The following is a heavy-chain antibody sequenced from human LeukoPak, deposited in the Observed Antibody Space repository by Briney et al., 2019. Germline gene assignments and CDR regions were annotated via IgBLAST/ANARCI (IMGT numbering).Heavy chain of an antibody. CDR1: GFTFTNHW. Sequence: GGLRLSFVSSGFTFTNHWMSWVGQAPGKGGEWVGNIREDGGDTNYMDAVWGGVTISRDNAKNTLFLQMDGLRVDHTAVYYCAKDRSGMGYYFDFWGQGTLVTVSS. CDR2: IREDGGDT. CDR3: AKDRSGMGYYFDF. J-gene: IGHJ4*02. D-gene: IGHD1-26*01. V-gene: IGHV3-7*01.